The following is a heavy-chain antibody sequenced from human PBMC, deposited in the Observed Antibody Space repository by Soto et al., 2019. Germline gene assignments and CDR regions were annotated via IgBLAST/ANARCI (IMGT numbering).Heavy chain of an antibody. V-gene: IGHV2-5*02. CDR2: IYWDDDK. CDR3: AHRALYSGLYWDGGYFDT. D-gene: IGHD1-26*01. J-gene: IGHJ4*02. CDR1: GFSLTTSGVG. Sequence: QITLRESGPTRVRPTQPLTLTCDFSGFSLTTSGVGVAWIRQPPGKAPEWLAVIYWDDDKRYSPTLKSRLTITKDTSKNQVVLTMTNMDPVDTGTYYCAHRALYSGLYWDGGYFDTWGQGTPVTVSS.